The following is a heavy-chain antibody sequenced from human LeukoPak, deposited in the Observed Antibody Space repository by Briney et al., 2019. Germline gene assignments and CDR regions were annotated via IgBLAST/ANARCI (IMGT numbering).Heavy chain of an antibody. Sequence: SETLSLTCTVSGGSISSYYWSWIRQPPGKGLEWIGYIYYSGSTNYNPSLKSRVTISVDTSKNQFSLKLSSVTAADTAVYYCARACHDYGLPGSFDYWGQGTLVTVSS. D-gene: IGHD4-17*01. CDR2: IYYSGST. V-gene: IGHV4-59*01. CDR3: ARACHDYGLPGSFDY. CDR1: GGSISSYY. J-gene: IGHJ4*02.